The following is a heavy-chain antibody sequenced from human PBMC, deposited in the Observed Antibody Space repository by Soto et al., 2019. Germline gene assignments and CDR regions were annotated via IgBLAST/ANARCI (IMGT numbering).Heavy chain of an antibody. CDR2: VSAHNGNT. D-gene: IGHD1-1*01. V-gene: IGHV1-18*01. CDR3: ARGRYGDY. J-gene: IGHJ4*02. Sequence: QVHLVQSGAEVKKPGASVKVSCKASGYTFTSYGITWVRQAPGQGLEWMGWVSAHNGNTDYTQKLQGRVIVTRDTSTSTAYMELRSLRSDDTAVYYCARGRYGDYWGQGALVTVSS. CDR1: GYTFTSYG.